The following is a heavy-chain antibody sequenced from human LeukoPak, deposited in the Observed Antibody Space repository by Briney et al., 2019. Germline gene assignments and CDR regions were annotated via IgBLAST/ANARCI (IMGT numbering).Heavy chain of an antibody. CDR2: IWYDGSDK. D-gene: IGHD6-6*01. CDR1: GFTFSSYG. V-gene: IGHV3-33*01. CDR3: ARDRAARTLDY. J-gene: IGHJ4*02. Sequence: QAGGSLRLSCAASGFTFSSYGMHWVRQAPGKGLEWVAVIWYDGSDKYYADSVKGRFTISRDNSKNTLYLQMNSLRAEDTAVYYCARDRAARTLDYWGQGTLVTVSS.